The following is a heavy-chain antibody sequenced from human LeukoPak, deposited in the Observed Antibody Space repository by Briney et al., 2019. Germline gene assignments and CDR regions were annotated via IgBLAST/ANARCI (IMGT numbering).Heavy chain of an antibody. CDR2: INPNTGDT. J-gene: IGHJ5*02. CDR3: GRGNKSFDP. Sequence: GASVKVSCKASGYTFTSYGISWVRQAPGQGLEWIGWINPNTGDTNYAPKFQGRVTMIKDTSTNSAYMELNKLTSDDTAVYYCGRGNKSFDPWGQGTLVTVSS. CDR1: GYTFTSYG. V-gene: IGHV1-18*01.